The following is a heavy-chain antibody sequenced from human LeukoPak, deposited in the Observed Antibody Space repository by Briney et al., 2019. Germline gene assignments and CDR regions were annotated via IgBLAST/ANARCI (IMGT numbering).Heavy chain of an antibody. CDR1: RFTFSNYA. CDR2: ISYDGSNK. J-gene: IGHJ6*02. CDR3: ARSYTNYYDSSGYYYNYGMDV. D-gene: IGHD3-22*01. V-gene: IGHV3-30-3*01. Sequence: TGGSLRLSCAASRFTFSNYAMHWVRQAPGKGLEGVAVISYDGSNKYYADSVKGRFTISRDNSRNTAYMEMNSLRAEDTAVYYCARSYTNYYDSSGYYYNYGMDVWGQGTTVTVSS.